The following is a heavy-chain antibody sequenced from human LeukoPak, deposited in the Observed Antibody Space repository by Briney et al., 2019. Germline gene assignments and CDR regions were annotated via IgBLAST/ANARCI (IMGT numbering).Heavy chain of an antibody. V-gene: IGHV3-7*01. CDR1: GFTFSSYW. CDR3: ARSIVGASANWFDP. D-gene: IGHD1-26*01. CDR2: IKQDGSEK. J-gene: IGHJ5*02. Sequence: GGSLRLSCAASGFTFSSYWMSWVRQAPGKGLEWVANIKQDGSEKYYVDSVKGRFTISRDNAKNSLYLQMNSLRAEDAAVYYCARSIVGASANWFDPWGQGTLVTVSS.